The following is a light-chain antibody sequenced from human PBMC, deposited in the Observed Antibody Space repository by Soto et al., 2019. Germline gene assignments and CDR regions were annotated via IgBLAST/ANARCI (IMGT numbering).Light chain of an antibody. CDR3: QQYGSSPTWT. CDR2: DAS. J-gene: IGKJ1*01. Sequence: EFVLTQSPATLSLSPGESATLSCRASQSVSSSYLAWYQQKPGLAPRLLIYDASSRATGIPDRFSGSGSGTDFTLTISRQEPEDFAVYYCQQYGSSPTWTVGQGTKVEIK. CDR1: QSVSSSY. V-gene: IGKV3D-20*01.